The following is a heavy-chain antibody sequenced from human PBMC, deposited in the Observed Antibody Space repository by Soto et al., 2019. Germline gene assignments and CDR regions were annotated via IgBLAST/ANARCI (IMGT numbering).Heavy chain of an antibody. CDR3: ARERVAAGIYYYGMDV. Sequence: SVKVSCKGSGYTFNRHGISWVRQAPGQGLEWMGGIIPIFGTANYAQKFQGRVTITADESTSTAYMELSSLRSEDTAVYYCARERVAAGIYYYGMDVWG. CDR2: IIPIFGTA. J-gene: IGHJ6*02. D-gene: IGHD6-13*01. V-gene: IGHV1-69*13. CDR1: GYTFNRHG.